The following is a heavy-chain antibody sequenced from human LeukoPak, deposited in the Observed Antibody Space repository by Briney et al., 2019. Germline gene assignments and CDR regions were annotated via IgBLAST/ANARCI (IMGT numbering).Heavy chain of an antibody. J-gene: IGHJ4*02. CDR2: IYYSGST. V-gene: IGHV4-59*11. CDR3: ARDIIGIWSGFNDY. Sequence: PSETLSLTCTVSGCSISSHYLSWIRQPPGKGLEWIGYIYYSGSTNYNPSLNSRITISVDTSKNQFSLKLSSVPAADTAVYYCARDIIGIWSGFNDYWGQGTLVTVSS. CDR1: GCSISSHY. D-gene: IGHD3-3*01.